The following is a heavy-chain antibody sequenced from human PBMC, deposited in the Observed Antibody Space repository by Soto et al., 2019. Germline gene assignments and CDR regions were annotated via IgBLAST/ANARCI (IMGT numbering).Heavy chain of an antibody. Sequence: EVQLVESGGGLVQPGRSLRLSCAASGFTFDDYAMHWVRQAPGKGLEWVSGISWNSGSIGYADSVKGRFTISRDNAKNSLYLQMNSLRAEDTALYYCAKDWSRVATPVLFDYWGQGTLVTVSS. CDR1: GFTFDDYA. J-gene: IGHJ4*02. V-gene: IGHV3-9*01. CDR2: ISWNSGSI. D-gene: IGHD2-21*02. CDR3: AKDWSRVATPVLFDY.